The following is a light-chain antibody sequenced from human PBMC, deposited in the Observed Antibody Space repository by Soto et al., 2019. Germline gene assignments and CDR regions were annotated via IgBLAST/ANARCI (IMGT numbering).Light chain of an antibody. CDR2: DVS. J-gene: IGLJ2*01. CDR3: SSYTSSSTLVV. Sequence: QSALTQPASVSGSPGQSITISCTGTSSDVGGYNYVSWYQQHPGKAPKLMIYDVSNRPSGLSNRFSGSKSGNTASLTISGLQAEDEADYYCSSYTSSSTLVVFGGGTQLPVL. V-gene: IGLV2-14*01. CDR1: SSDVGGYNY.